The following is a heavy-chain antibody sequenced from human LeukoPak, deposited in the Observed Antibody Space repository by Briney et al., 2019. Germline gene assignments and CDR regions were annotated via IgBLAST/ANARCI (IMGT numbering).Heavy chain of an antibody. CDR1: GFTFSNYG. D-gene: IGHD6-13*01. Sequence: GGSLRLSCSASGFTFSNYGMQWVRQAPGKGLEWVAVVSYDGRLKYYADSVKGRFTVSRDNSKNTLYLEMNSLKTEDTAMYYCAKERFERASNSFDYWGQGTLVTVSS. CDR2: VSYDGRLK. V-gene: IGHV3-30*18. J-gene: IGHJ4*02. CDR3: AKERFERASNSFDY.